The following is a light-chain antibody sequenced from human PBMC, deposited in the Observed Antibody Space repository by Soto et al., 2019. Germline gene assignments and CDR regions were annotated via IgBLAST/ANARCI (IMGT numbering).Light chain of an antibody. Sequence: EMVLRPSPGTLSLSPRERATVSSRASQSVTKKSLAWYQQKPGQAPRLLISGASNRATGIPDRFSGSGSGTDVTLTISRLEPEAFAVYYRQQCGSSGTFGQGTMVDIK. V-gene: IGKV3-20*01. J-gene: IGKJ1*01. CDR1: QSVTKKS. CDR3: QQCGSSGT. CDR2: GAS.